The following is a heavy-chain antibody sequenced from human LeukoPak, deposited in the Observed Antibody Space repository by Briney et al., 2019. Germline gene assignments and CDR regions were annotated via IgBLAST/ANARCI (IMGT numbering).Heavy chain of an antibody. CDR2: IWFDGIKK. CDR3: ARDLEDSSPFGAFDL. D-gene: IGHD3-22*01. CDR1: GFTFSSCG. V-gene: IGHV3-33*01. Sequence: PGRSLRLSCAASGFTFSSCGMHWVRQAPGKGLEWVAAIWFDGIKKYYGDSVRGRFTISRDNSKNTLYLQMNSLRVEDTAVYYCARDLEDSSPFGAFDLWGQGTMVTVSS. J-gene: IGHJ3*01.